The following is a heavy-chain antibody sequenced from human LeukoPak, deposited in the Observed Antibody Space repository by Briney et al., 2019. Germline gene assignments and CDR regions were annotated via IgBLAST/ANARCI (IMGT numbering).Heavy chain of an antibody. Sequence: GGSLRLSCAASGFTVSSNYMSWVRQAPGRGLEWVSVIYSGGSTYYADSVKGRFTISRDNSKNTLYLQMNSLRAEDTAVYYCARDRGISLSSGWTFDYWGQGTLVTVSS. CDR2: IYSGGST. D-gene: IGHD6-19*01. CDR1: GFTVSSNY. CDR3: ARDRGISLSSGWTFDY. V-gene: IGHV3-53*01. J-gene: IGHJ4*02.